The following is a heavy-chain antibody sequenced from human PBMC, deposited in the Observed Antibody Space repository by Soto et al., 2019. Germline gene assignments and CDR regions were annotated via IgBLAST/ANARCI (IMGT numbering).Heavy chain of an antibody. CDR2: IYHSGST. CDR3: ARRYYDILTGYPGYFDL. CDR1: GGSISSNY. V-gene: IGHV4-59*08. D-gene: IGHD3-9*01. Sequence: QVQLQESGPGPVKPSETLSLTCTVSGGSISSNYWSWIRQPPGKGLEWIGYIYHSGSTTYNPSLKSRVTISVDTSKNQFSLRLSSVPAADTAVYYCARRYYDILTGYPGYFDLWGRGTLVTVSS. J-gene: IGHJ2*01.